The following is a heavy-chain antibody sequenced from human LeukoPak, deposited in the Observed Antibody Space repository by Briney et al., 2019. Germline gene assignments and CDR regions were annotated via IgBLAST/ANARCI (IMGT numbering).Heavy chain of an antibody. CDR2: VKSKTNGGTT. J-gene: IGHJ4*02. CDR1: GFSFSDAW. V-gene: IGHV3-15*01. CDR3: TTGRIYAGHSWG. D-gene: IGHD4-23*01. Sequence: GGSLRLSCAASGFSFSDAWINWVRQAPGKGLEWVGRVKSKTNGGTTDYAAPVKGRFTISRDDSKSTLYLQMISLKTEDTAIYYCTTGRIYAGHSWGWGQGTLVTVSS.